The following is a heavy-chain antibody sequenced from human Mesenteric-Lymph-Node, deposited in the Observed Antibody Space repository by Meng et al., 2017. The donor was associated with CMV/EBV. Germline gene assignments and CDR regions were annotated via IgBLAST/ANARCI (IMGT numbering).Heavy chain of an antibody. CDR3: ARSKVIQYYYGMDV. J-gene: IGHJ6*02. CDR2: IKQGGSEK. CDR1: GFIFSNYW. V-gene: IGHV3-7*01. D-gene: IGHD2/OR15-2a*01. Sequence: GESLKISCAASGFIFSNYWMTWVRQAPGKGLEWVANIKQGGSEKYYVDSVKGRFTISRDNAKNSLYLQMDSLRAEDTAVYYCARSKVIQYYYGMDVWGQGTTVTVSS.